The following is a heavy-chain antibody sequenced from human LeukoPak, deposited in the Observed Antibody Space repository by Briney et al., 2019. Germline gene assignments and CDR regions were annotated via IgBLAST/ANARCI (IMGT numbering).Heavy chain of an antibody. CDR1: GYTFTSYY. V-gene: IGHV1-46*01. Sequence: ASVKVSCKASGYTFTSYYMHWVRQAPGQGLEWMGIINPSGGSTSYAQKFQGRVTMTRDTSTSTVYMELSSLRSEDTAVYYCARDSYDILTGYLSSLYYYYGMDVWGQGTTVTVSS. CDR2: INPSGGST. J-gene: IGHJ6*02. CDR3: ARDSYDILTGYLSSLYYYYGMDV. D-gene: IGHD3-9*01.